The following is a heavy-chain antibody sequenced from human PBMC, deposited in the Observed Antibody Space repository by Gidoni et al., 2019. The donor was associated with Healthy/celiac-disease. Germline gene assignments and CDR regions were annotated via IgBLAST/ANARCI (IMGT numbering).Heavy chain of an antibody. CDR2: INHSGST. V-gene: IGHV4-34*01. CDR3: ARGLVVVVAATGYYFDY. J-gene: IGHJ4*02. D-gene: IGHD2-15*01. Sequence: APLQQWGAGLLKPSETLSLTCAVYGGSFSGYYWSWIRQPPGKGLEWIGEINHSGSTNYNPSLKSRVTISVDTSKNQFSLKLSSVTAADTAVYYCARGLVVVVAATGYYFDYWGRGTLVTVSS. CDR1: GGSFSGYY.